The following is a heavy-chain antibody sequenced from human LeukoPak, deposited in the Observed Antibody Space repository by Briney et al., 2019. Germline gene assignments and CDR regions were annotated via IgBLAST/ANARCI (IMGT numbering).Heavy chain of an antibody. CDR1: GYTFTSYD. Sequence: ASVKVSCKASGYTFTSYDINWVRQATGQGLEWMGWMNPNSGNTGYAQKFQGRVTMTRNTSISTAYMELSSLRSEDTAVYYCARAGRDYYDSSGPPGAGYWGQGTLVTVSS. CDR3: ARAGRDYYDSSGPPGAGY. J-gene: IGHJ4*02. V-gene: IGHV1-8*01. D-gene: IGHD3-22*01. CDR2: MNPNSGNT.